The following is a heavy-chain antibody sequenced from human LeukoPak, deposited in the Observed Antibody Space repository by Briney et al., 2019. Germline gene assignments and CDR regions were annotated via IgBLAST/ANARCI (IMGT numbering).Heavy chain of an antibody. CDR3: AKQFGLYYYYGMDV. Sequence: GGSLRLSCAASGFTFSSYAMSWVRQAPGKGLEWVSAISGSGGSTYYADSVKGRFTISRDNTNNTLYLQMNSLRAEDTAVYYCAKQFGLYYYYGMDVWGQGTTVTVSS. J-gene: IGHJ6*02. D-gene: IGHD3-16*01. V-gene: IGHV3-23*01. CDR2: ISGSGGST. CDR1: GFTFSSYA.